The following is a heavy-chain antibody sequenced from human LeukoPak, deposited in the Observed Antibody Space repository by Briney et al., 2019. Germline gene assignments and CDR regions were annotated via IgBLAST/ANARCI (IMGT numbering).Heavy chain of an antibody. CDR1: GYTFTSYY. CDR3: AGVGDSIGYYY. V-gene: IGHV1-46*01. Sequence: GASVKVSCKASGYTFTSYYMHWVRQAPGQGLEWMGIINPSGGSTTYAQKFQGRVTMTRDTSTSTVYMELSSLRSEDTAVYYCAGVGDSIGYYYWGQGTLVTVSS. J-gene: IGHJ4*02. D-gene: IGHD3-22*01. CDR2: INPSGGST.